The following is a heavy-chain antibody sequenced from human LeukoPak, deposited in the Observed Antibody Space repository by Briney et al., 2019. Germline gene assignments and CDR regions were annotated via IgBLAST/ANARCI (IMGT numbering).Heavy chain of an antibody. Sequence: GGSLRLSCAASGFTVSNNYISWVRQAPGKGLEWVAVIYSGGSTKYADSVKARFTISRDNSKNTVYLQMNSLRADDTAVYYCARATFDNGGQGPLVTVSS. J-gene: IGHJ4*02. CDR1: GFTVSNNY. CDR3: ARATFDN. V-gene: IGHV3-53*01. CDR2: IYSGGST.